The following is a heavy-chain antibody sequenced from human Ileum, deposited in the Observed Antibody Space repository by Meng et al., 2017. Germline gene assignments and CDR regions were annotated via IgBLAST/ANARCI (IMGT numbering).Heavy chain of an antibody. V-gene: IGHV4-61*03. CDR1: ASSVSSDGLQ. CDR3: ARDHWGSLDY. D-gene: IGHD7-27*01. CDR2: AST. Sequence: AETFSLTCTSFASSVSSDGLQGARDRQHPGKGMEWIGYASTNYNPSLKSRVTISLDTSKNHFSLELSSVTAADTAVYYCARDHWGSLDYWGQGILVTVSS. J-gene: IGHJ4*02.